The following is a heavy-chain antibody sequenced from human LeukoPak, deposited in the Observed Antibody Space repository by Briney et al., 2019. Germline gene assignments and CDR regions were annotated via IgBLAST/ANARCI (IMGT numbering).Heavy chain of an antibody. J-gene: IGHJ4*02. V-gene: IGHV1-46*01. CDR2: IYPRGGST. D-gene: IGHD2-15*01. CDR1: GYSFTSNY. Sequence: EASVKVSCKASGYSFTSNYIHWVRQAPGQGLEWMGMIYPRGGSTSYAQKFQGRVTMTRDTSTSTVYMELSSLRSEDTAVYYCATSESMGGYFDYWGQGTLVTVSS. CDR3: ATSESMGGYFDY.